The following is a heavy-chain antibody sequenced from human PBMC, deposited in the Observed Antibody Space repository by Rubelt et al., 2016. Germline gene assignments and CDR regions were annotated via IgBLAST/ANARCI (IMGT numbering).Heavy chain of an antibody. CDR3: ARVVPAALYWFDP. V-gene: IGHV4-39*07. CDR1: GGSISSSSYY. J-gene: IGHJ5*02. CDR2: IYHSGST. Sequence: QLQLQESGPGLVKPSETLSLTCTVSGGSISSSSYYWGWIRQPPGKGLEWIGSIYHSGSTYYNPSLSGEVALSVDPSKNQCSLKLSSVTAADTAVYYCARVVPAALYWFDPWGQGTLVTVSS. D-gene: IGHD2-2*01.